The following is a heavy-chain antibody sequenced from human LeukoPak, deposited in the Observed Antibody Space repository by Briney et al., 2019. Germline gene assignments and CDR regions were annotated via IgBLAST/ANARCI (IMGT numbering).Heavy chain of an antibody. V-gene: IGHV3-49*04. Sequence: GGSLRLSCTASGFTFGDYAMSWVRQAPGKGLEWVGFIRSKAYGGTTEYAASVKGRFTISRDDSKSIAYLQMNSLKTEDTAVYYCTRDPPRVWFGDPLRPLDYWGQGTLVTVSS. J-gene: IGHJ4*02. D-gene: IGHD3-10*01. CDR1: GFTFGDYA. CDR2: IRSKAYGGTT. CDR3: TRDPPRVWFGDPLRPLDY.